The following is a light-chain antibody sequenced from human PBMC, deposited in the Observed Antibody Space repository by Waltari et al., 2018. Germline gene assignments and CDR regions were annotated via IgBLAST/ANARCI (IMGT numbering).Light chain of an antibody. CDR2: EVS. CDR1: QSLLHTDGKTY. Sequence: IVMTQTPLSLSLTPGQSASISCKLSQSLLHTDGKTYLHWYLQKPGQPPQLLMYEVSRRFTGVPERFSGSGSGTDFTLTIRRVEADDVGIYYCMQGIHLISFGQGTRLEIK. V-gene: IGKV2-29*02. CDR3: MQGIHLIS. J-gene: IGKJ5*01.